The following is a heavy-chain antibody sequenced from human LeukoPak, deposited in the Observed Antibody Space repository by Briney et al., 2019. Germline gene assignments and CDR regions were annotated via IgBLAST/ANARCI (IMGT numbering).Heavy chain of an antibody. J-gene: IGHJ4*02. CDR2: INHSGST. V-gene: IGHV4-38-2*02. Sequence: SETLSLTCTVSGYSISSGYYWGWIRQPPGKGLEWIGEINHSGSTNYNPSLKSRVTISVDTSKNQFSLKLSSVTAADTAVYYCARGQPPGGYWGQGTLVTVSS. CDR3: ARGQPPGGY. CDR1: GYSISSGYY. D-gene: IGHD3-10*01.